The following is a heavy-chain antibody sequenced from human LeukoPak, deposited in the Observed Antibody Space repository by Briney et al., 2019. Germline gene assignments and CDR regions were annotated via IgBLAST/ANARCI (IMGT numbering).Heavy chain of an antibody. Sequence: GESLKISCKGSGYSFTSYWIGWVRQMPGRGLEWMGIIYPGDSDTRYSPSFQGQVTISADKSISTAYLQWSSLKASDTAMYYCARLPPIKSKRPRGYFDLWGRGTLVTVSS. V-gene: IGHV5-51*01. D-gene: IGHD3-9*01. CDR3: ARLPPIKSKRPRGYFDL. J-gene: IGHJ2*01. CDR1: GYSFTSYW. CDR2: IYPGDSDT.